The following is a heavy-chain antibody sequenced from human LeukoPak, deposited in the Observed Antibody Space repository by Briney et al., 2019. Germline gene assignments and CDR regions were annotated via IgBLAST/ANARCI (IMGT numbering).Heavy chain of an antibody. J-gene: IGHJ4*02. CDR1: GYTFTGYY. CDR3: ARDQQWEPAGG. D-gene: IGHD1-26*01. V-gene: IGHV1-2*02. Sequence: ASVKVPCKASGYTFTGYYMHWVRQAPGQGLEWMGWINPNSGGTNYAQKFQGRVTMTRDTSISTAYMELSRLRSDGTAVYYCARDQQWEPAGGWGQGTLVTVSS. CDR2: INPNSGGT.